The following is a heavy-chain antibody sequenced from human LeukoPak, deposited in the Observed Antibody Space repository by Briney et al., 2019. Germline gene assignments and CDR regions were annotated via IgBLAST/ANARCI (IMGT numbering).Heavy chain of an antibody. CDR3: ARQHYLGELSLPWFDP. CDR1: WGSLGCFY. CDR2: VYYSGTT. V-gene: IGHV4-59*08. Sequence: KPSETLALPRTVSWGSLGCFYWEWVREPPREGLEGGGYVYYSGTTNYNPSLKSRVTISVDTSKNQFSLKLSSVTATDTAMYYCARQHYLGELSLPWFDPWGQGTLVTVSS. J-gene: IGHJ5*02. D-gene: IGHD3-16*02.